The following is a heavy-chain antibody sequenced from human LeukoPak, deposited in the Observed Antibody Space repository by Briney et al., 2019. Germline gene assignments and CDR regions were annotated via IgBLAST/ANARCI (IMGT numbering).Heavy chain of an antibody. D-gene: IGHD6-19*01. V-gene: IGHV1-69*05. CDR1: GGTFSSYA. Sequence: GASVKVSCKASGGTFSSYAISWVRQAPGQGLEWMGRIIPIFGTANYAQKFQGRVTITTDESTSTAYMELSSLRSEDTAVYYCARGPTMEQWLPRSGPSNWFDPWGQGTLATVSS. CDR3: ARGPTMEQWLPRSGPSNWFDP. J-gene: IGHJ5*02. CDR2: IIPIFGTA.